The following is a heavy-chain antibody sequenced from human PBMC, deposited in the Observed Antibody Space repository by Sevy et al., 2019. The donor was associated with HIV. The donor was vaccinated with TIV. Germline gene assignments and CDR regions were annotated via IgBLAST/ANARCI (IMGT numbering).Heavy chain of an antibody. V-gene: IGHV3-33*01. J-gene: IGHJ6*02. CDR1: GFTFGTYG. D-gene: IGHD3-10*01. CDR3: ARGFGDHYYFYGMDV. Sequence: GGSLRLSCTASGFTFGTYGMHWVRQAPGKGLEWVAVIWFDGSKEYYADSVKGRFTISRDNSKNALYLEMNSLRVEDTAVFYCARGFGDHYYFYGMDVWGQGTTDTVS. CDR2: IWFDGSKE.